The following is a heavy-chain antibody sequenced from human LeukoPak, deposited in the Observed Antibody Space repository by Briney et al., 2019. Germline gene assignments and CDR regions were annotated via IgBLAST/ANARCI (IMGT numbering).Heavy chain of an antibody. Sequence: GGSLRLSCAASGFTFSSYRMNWGRSAPGEGLEWVSTISSSSSYIYYADSVKGRFTISRDNAKNSLYLQMNNLRAEDTAVYYCAREQWLVESDAFDIWGQGTMVTVSS. J-gene: IGHJ3*02. D-gene: IGHD6-19*01. CDR2: ISSSSSYI. CDR1: GFTFSSYR. V-gene: IGHV3-21*01. CDR3: AREQWLVESDAFDI.